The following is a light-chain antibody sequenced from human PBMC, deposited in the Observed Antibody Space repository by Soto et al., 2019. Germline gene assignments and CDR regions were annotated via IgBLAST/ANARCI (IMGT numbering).Light chain of an antibody. V-gene: IGKV1-33*01. CDR2: DAS. J-gene: IGKJ4*01. Sequence: DIQLTQSPSSLSASVGETVTVTCQASQDISVYLNWFQEKPGEATTLLIYDASHLKTGVPSRFSGLGSGTHFTLPISNLQPEDIATYFCQHYDDVLVTFGGGTKV. CDR1: QDISVY. CDR3: QHYDDVLVT.